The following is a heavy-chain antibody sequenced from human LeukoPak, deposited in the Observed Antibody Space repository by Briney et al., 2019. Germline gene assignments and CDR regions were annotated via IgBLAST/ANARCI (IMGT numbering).Heavy chain of an antibody. CDR3: ASHPVGSSWYGDWWFDP. D-gene: IGHD6-13*01. V-gene: IGHV4-59*08. CDR1: GGSISSYY. Sequence: SETLSLTCTVCGGSISSYYWSWIRQPPGKGLEWIGYIYYSGSTNYNPSLKSRVTISVDTSKNQFSLKLSSVTAADTAVYYCASHPVGSSWYGDWWFDPWGQGTLVTVSS. J-gene: IGHJ5*02. CDR2: IYYSGST.